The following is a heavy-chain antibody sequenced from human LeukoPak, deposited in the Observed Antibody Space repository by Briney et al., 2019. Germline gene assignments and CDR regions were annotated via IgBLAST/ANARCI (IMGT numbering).Heavy chain of an antibody. CDR1: GFTFSSYA. V-gene: IGHV3-23*01. Sequence: GGSLRLSCAVSGFTFSSYAMSWVRQAPGKGLEWVSAISGSGGSTYYADSVKGRFTISRDNSKNTLYLQMNSLRAEDTAVYYCAKAAGYSYGRYYFDYWGQGTLVTVSS. CDR2: ISGSGGST. J-gene: IGHJ4*02. D-gene: IGHD5-18*01. CDR3: AKAAGYSYGRYYFDY.